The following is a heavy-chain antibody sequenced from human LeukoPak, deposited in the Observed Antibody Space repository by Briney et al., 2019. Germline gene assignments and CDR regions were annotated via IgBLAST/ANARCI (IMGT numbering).Heavy chain of an antibody. CDR3: ARGKGYDFWSGLNYFDY. V-gene: IGHV4-30-4*08. J-gene: IGHJ4*02. CDR2: IYYSGST. D-gene: IGHD3-3*01. Sequence: SETLSLTCTVSGGSISSGDYYWSWIRQPPGMDLEWIVYIYYSGSTYYNPSLKSRVTISVDTSKNQFSLKLSSVTAADTAVYYCARGKGYDFWSGLNYFDYWGQGTLVTVSS. CDR1: GGSISSGDYY.